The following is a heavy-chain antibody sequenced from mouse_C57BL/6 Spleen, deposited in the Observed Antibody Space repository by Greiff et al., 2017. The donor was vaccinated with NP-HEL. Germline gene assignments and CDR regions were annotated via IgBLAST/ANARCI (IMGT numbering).Heavy chain of an antibody. CDR2: INPYNGGT. CDR3: ARRALYYYGSSPDY. J-gene: IGHJ2*01. CDR1: GYTFTDYY. Sequence: VQLQQSGPVLVKPGASVKMSCKASGYTFTDYYMNWVKQSHGKSLEWIGVINPYNGGTSYNQQFKGKATLTVDKTSSTAYMELNSLTSEDSAVYYCARRALYYYGSSPDYWGQGTTLTVSS. D-gene: IGHD1-1*01. V-gene: IGHV1-19*01.